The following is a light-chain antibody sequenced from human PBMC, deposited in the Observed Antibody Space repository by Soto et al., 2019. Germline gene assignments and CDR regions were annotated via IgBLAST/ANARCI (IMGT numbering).Light chain of an antibody. Sequence: EIVLTQSPATLSLSPGERATLSCRASQSVSSYLAWYQQKPGQAPRLLIYDASNRATGIPARFSGSGSGTDFTRTISSLEPEDFAVYYCQQRSNWPPAFGQGTNLEIK. CDR2: DAS. CDR1: QSVSSY. J-gene: IGKJ2*01. V-gene: IGKV3-11*01. CDR3: QQRSNWPPA.